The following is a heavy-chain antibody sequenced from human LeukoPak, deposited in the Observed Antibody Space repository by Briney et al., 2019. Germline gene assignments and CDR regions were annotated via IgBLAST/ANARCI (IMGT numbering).Heavy chain of an antibody. CDR3: ARAGAAAGEYFQH. D-gene: IGHD6-13*01. J-gene: IGHJ1*01. Sequence: SETLSLTCTVSGGSISGYYWSWIRQPPGKGLEWIGYIYYSGSTYYNPSLKSRVTISVDTSKNQFSLKLSSVTAADTAVYYCARAGAAAGEYFQHWGQGTLVTVSS. CDR2: IYYSGST. V-gene: IGHV4-30-4*01. CDR1: GGSISGYY.